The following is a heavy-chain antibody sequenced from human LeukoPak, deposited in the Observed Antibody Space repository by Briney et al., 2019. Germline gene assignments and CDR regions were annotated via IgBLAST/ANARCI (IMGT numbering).Heavy chain of an antibody. D-gene: IGHD3-3*01. CDR2: INTNTGNP. CDR3: ARVSSKNLLTGSVLRFLEWLPKNYYYYGMDV. V-gene: IGHV7-4-1*02. CDR1: GYTFTSYA. Sequence: GASVKVSCKASGYTFTSYAMNWVRRAPGQGLEWMGWINTNTGNPTYAQGFTGRFVFSLDTSVSTAYLQISSLKAEDTAVYYCARVSSKNLLTGSVLRFLEWLPKNYYYYGMDVWGQGTTVTVSS. J-gene: IGHJ6*02.